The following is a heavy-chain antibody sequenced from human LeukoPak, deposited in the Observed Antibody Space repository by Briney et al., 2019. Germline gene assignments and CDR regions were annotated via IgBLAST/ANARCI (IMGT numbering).Heavy chain of an antibody. CDR2: ISSNGDIT. CDR1: GFTFSDYA. CDR3: ARGPQPYDDSGSRAFDL. J-gene: IGHJ3*01. Sequence: PGGSLRLSCAASGFTFSDYAMHWVRQAPGKKLEYVSTISSNGDITYYATSVKGRFTISRDNSKNTLFLQLGSLRAEDMAVYYCARGPQPYDDSGSRAFDLWGEGAMVSVSS. D-gene: IGHD4-17*01. V-gene: IGHV3-64*01.